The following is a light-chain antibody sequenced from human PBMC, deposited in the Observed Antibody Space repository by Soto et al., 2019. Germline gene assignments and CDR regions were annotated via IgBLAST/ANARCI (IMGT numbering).Light chain of an antibody. J-gene: IGLJ3*02. Sequence: QSVLTQPPSVSAAPGQKVTISCSGISSNIGNNYVSWYQQLPGTAPKLLIYDNDKRSSGIPDRFSGSKSGTSATLGITGLQTGDEADYYCGTWDSSLSVGVFGGGTKLTVL. CDR2: DND. CDR1: SSNIGNNY. CDR3: GTWDSSLSVGV. V-gene: IGLV1-51*01.